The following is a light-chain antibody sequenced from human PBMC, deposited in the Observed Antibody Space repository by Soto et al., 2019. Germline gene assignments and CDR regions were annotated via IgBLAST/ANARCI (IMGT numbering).Light chain of an antibody. Sequence: QSVLTQPASVSGSPGQSITISCTGTSSDVGGYNYVSWYQQHPGKAPKLMICDVSNRPSGVSNRFSGSKSGNTASLTISGLQAEDEADYYCSPYTSSSTVVFGGGTKVTVL. V-gene: IGLV2-14*01. CDR3: SPYTSSSTVV. CDR2: DVS. J-gene: IGLJ2*01. CDR1: SSDVGGYNY.